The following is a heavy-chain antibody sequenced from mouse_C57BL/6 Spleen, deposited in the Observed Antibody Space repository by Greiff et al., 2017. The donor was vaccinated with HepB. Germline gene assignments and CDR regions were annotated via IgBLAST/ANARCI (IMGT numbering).Heavy chain of an antibody. Sequence: DVQLVESGGGLVQPKGSLKLSCAASGFTFNTYAMHWVRQAPGKGLEWVARIRSKSSNYATYYADSVKDRFTISRDDSQSMLYLQINNLKTEDTAMYYCVRGRYYGSRPWYFDVWGTGTTVTVSS. CDR2: IRSKSSNYAT. V-gene: IGHV10-3*01. J-gene: IGHJ1*03. D-gene: IGHD1-1*01. CDR3: VRGRYYGSRPWYFDV. CDR1: GFTFNTYA.